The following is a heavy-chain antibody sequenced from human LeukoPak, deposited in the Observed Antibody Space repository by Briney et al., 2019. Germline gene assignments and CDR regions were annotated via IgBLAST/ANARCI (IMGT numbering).Heavy chain of an antibody. D-gene: IGHD3-10*01. V-gene: IGHV3-23*01. CDR3: AKGGSGSYYIYYFDY. CDR2: ISGSGGST. Sequence: GGSLRLSCAASGFTFSSYAMSWVRQAPGKGLESVSVISGSGGSTNYADSVKGRFTISRDNSKNTLYLQMNSLRGEDTAVYYCAKGGSGSYYIYYFDYWGQGTLVTVSS. J-gene: IGHJ4*02. CDR1: GFTFSSYA.